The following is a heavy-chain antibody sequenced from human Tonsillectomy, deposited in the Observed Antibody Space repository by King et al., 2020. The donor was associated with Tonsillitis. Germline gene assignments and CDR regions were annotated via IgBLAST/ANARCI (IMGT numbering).Heavy chain of an antibody. Sequence: VQLVESGAEVKKPGESLKSSCKGSGYSFTSYCIGWVRQMPGKGLEWMGIIYPGDSDTRYIPSFKGQVTLSADKSISTTYLQWSSLKASVTAMYYCARHPVYYDSSGPQNWFDPWGQGTLVTVSS. D-gene: IGHD3-22*01. CDR3: ARHPVYYDSSGPQNWFDP. CDR1: GYSFTSYC. J-gene: IGHJ5*02. CDR2: IYPGDSDT. V-gene: IGHV5-51*01.